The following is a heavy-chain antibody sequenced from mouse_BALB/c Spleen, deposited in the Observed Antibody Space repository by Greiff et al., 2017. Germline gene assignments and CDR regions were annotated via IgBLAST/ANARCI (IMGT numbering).Heavy chain of an antibody. CDR1: GFSLTSYG. J-gene: IGHJ1*01. V-gene: IGHV2-4-1*01. Sequence: VQLVESGPGLVQPSQSLSITCTVSGFSLTSYGVHWVRQSPGKGLEWLGVIWSGGSTDYNAAFISRLSISKDNSKSQVFFKMNSLQADDTAIYYCARTSDGYWYFDVWGAGTTVTVSS. CDR3: ARTSDGYWYFDV. D-gene: IGHD2-3*01. CDR2: IWSGGST.